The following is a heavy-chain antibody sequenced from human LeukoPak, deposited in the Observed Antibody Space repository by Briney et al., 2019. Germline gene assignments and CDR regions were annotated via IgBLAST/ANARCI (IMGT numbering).Heavy chain of an antibody. J-gene: IGHJ4*02. V-gene: IGHV1-69*05. D-gene: IGHD2-2*01. CDR2: IIPIFGTA. Sequence: SVKVSCKASGGTFSSYAISWVRQAPGQGLEWMGGIIPIFGTANYAQKFQGRVTMTRDTSTSTVYMELSSLRSEDTAVYYCARTYCSTTSCIYGNYFDYWGQGTLVTVSS. CDR3: ARTYCSTTSCIYGNYFDY. CDR1: GGTFSSYA.